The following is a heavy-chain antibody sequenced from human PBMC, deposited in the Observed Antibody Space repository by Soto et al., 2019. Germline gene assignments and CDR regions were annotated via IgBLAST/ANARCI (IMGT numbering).Heavy chain of an antibody. J-gene: IGHJ6*02. CDR3: AAHLAYCGVDCSRTYYYYGMDV. Sequence: QVQLVQSGAEVKKPGSSVKVSCKASGGTFSSYTISWVRQAPGQGLEWMGRIIPILGIANYAQKFQGRVTITADKSTSTAYMELSSLRSEDTAVYYCAAHLAYCGVDCSRTYYYYGMDVWGQGTTVTVSS. V-gene: IGHV1-69*02. CDR2: IIPILGIA. CDR1: GGTFSSYT. D-gene: IGHD2-21*02.